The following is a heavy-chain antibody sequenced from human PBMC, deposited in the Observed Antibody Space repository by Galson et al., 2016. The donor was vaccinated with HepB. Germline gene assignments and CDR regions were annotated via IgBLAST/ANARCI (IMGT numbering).Heavy chain of an antibody. D-gene: IGHD6-13*01. J-gene: IGHJ5*02. V-gene: IGHV5-10-1*01. CDR1: GYKFTSHW. CDR3: AKSLGIAEYNWSDP. CDR2: IDPSDSYT. Sequence: QSGAEVKKPGESLRISCKASGYKFTSHWISWVRQMPGKGLEWMGRIDPSDSYTNYSPSFQGHVTISFDKSITTAYLQLRSLKASDTAIYYCAKSLGIAEYNWSDPWGQGTLVVVSS.